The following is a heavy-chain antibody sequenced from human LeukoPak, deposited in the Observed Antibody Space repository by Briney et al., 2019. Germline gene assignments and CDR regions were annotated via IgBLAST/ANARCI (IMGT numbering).Heavy chain of an antibody. V-gene: IGHV3-74*03. Sequence: GGSLRLSCAGSGFTFRGYWIHWVRQVPGKGLVWVSRINGDGSSATYADSVKGRFTISRDDAKNTVYLQMSNLRAEDTAVYYCARDQYYQLLLWGQGSLVTVSP. D-gene: IGHD2-2*01. CDR2: INGDGSSA. CDR1: GFTFRGYW. CDR3: ARDQYYQLLL. J-gene: IGHJ4*02.